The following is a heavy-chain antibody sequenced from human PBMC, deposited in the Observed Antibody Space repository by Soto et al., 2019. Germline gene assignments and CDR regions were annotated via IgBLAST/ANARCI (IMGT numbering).Heavy chain of an antibody. J-gene: IGHJ5*02. Sequence: SETLSLTCAVSGGSIGSGGDSWTWIRQPPGKSLEWIGYIYHGGSTYYNPSLKSRVTISVDRSKNQVSLKLRSVTAADTAVYYCARGSSTSDPWGQGTLVTVSS. V-gene: IGHV4-30-2*01. D-gene: IGHD2-2*01. CDR2: IYHGGST. CDR3: ARGSSTSDP. CDR1: GGSIGSGGDS.